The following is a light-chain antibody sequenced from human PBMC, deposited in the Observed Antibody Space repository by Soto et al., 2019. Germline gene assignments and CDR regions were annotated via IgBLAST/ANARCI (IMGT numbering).Light chain of an antibody. J-gene: IGKJ1*01. CDR2: GAS. CDR3: QQYNYWPRT. CDR1: ESVSSN. V-gene: IGKV3-15*01. Sequence: EIVMTQSPGPLSVSPGERATLSCRASESVSSNLAWYQQKPGQAPSLLIYGASTRAAGVPVRFSGSGSGTEFTLTISSLQSEDFALYYCQQYNYWPRTFGQGTKVEIK.